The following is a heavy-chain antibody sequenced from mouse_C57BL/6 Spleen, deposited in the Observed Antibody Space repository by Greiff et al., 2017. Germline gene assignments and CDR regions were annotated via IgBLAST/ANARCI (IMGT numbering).Heavy chain of an antibody. CDR3: TRDGYYDYDSFDY. J-gene: IGHJ2*01. V-gene: IGHV5-9-1*02. D-gene: IGHD2-4*01. Sequence: EVKLVESGEGLVKPGGSLKLSCAASGFTFSSYAMSWVRQTPEKRLEWVAYISSGGDYIYYADPVKGRFTISRDNARNTLYLQMSSLKSEDTAMYYCTRDGYYDYDSFDYWGQGTTLTVSS. CDR1: GFTFSSYA. CDR2: ISSGGDYI.